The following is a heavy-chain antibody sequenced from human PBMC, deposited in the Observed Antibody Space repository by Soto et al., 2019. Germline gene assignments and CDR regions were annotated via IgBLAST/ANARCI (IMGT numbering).Heavy chain of an antibody. CDR2: IVVGSGNT. D-gene: IGHD5-18*01. CDR1: GFTFTSSA. J-gene: IGHJ4*02. V-gene: IGHV1-58*02. Sequence: QMQRVQSGPEVKKPGTSVKVSCKASGFTFTSSAMQWVRQARGQRLEWIGWIVVGSGNTNYAQKLQERVTITRDMSTSTAYMELCSLRSGDTAVYYCAAGPRAQLWLPFNWGQGTLVTVSS. CDR3: AAGPRAQLWLPFN.